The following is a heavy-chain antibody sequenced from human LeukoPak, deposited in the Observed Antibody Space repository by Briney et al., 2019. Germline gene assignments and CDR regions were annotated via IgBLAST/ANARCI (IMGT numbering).Heavy chain of an antibody. J-gene: IGHJ4*02. CDR2: INPNSGGT. CDR1: GYTFTGYY. V-gene: IGHV1-2*02. Sequence: GASVKVSCKASGYTFTGYYMHWVRQAPGQGLEWIGWINPNSGGTNYAQKFQGRVTMTRDTSISTAYMELSRLRSDDTAVYYCARVRADMYYYGSGSYYMDYWGQGTLVTVSS. D-gene: IGHD3-10*01. CDR3: ARVRADMYYYGSGSYYMDY.